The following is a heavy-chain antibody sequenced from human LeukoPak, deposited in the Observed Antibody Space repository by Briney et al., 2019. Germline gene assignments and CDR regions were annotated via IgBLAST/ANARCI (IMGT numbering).Heavy chain of an antibody. CDR2: IKQDGSEK. J-gene: IGHJ4*02. Sequence: GGPLRLSCAASGFTFSSYWMSWVRQAPGKGLEWVANIKQDGSEKYYVDSVKGRFTISRDDAKKSLYLQMNSLRAEDTAVYYCARDFENDYLDYWGQGTLVTVSS. V-gene: IGHV3-7*01. CDR3: ARDFENDYLDY. CDR1: GFTFSSYW.